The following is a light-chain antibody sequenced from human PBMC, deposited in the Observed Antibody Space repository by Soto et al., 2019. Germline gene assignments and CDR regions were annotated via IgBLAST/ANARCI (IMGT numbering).Light chain of an antibody. CDR3: QQRSDWPLT. V-gene: IGKV3-11*01. CDR1: QSIGAY. Sequence: EIVLTQSPATLSLSPGERDTLSCRASQSIGAYLAWHQQKSGQAPRLLIYDASTRATGVPARFSGSGSGTDFTLTINSVEPEDFAVYYCQQRSDWPLTFGGGTKV. CDR2: DAS. J-gene: IGKJ4*01.